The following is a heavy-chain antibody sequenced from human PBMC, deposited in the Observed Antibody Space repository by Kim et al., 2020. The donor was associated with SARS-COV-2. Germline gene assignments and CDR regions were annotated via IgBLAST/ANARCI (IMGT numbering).Heavy chain of an antibody. J-gene: IGHJ4*02. Sequence: GNNKYYADSVKGRFTISRDNSENMLHLQMNSLRAEDTAMYYCAKGTLSFDYWGQGTLVIVSS. V-gene: IGHV3-33*06. D-gene: IGHD2-2*01. CDR2: GNNK. CDR3: AKGTLSFDY.